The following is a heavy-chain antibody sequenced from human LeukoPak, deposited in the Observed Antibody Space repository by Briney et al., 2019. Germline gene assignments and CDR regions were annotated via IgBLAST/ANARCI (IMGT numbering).Heavy chain of an antibody. Sequence: GALGLSGGASGFPVSRNYMSWVRQGPGKGLEWVSVIYSDGDTYYADSVKGRFTISRDNSKNTLYLQMNSLRTEDTAVYYCATSGETGRLHYWGQGTLVTVSS. J-gene: IGHJ4*02. CDR3: ATSGETGRLHY. CDR2: IYSDGDT. D-gene: IGHD1-1*01. CDR1: GFPVSRNY. V-gene: IGHV3-66*02.